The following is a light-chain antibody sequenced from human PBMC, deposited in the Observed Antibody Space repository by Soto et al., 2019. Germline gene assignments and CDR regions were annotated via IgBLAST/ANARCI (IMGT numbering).Light chain of an antibody. V-gene: IGKV1-5*03. CDR2: KAS. CDR3: QHYITYPYT. J-gene: IGKJ2*01. CDR1: QTISSW. Sequence: DIQMTQSPSTLSGSVGDRVTITCRASQTISSWLAWYQQKPGKAPKLLIYKASTLKSGVPSRFSGSGSGTEFTLTISSLQPDDFATYYCQHYITYPYTFGQGTKLEIK.